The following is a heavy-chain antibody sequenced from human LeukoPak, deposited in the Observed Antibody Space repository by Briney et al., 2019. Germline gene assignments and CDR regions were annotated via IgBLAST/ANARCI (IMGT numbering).Heavy chain of an antibody. D-gene: IGHD6-13*01. Sequence: ASVKVSCKASGYTFTSYDINWVRQATGQGLEWMGWMNPNSGDTGFAQKFQGRVTMTRNTSISTAYMELSSLRPDDTAVYYCARLVRAAGGSPVDYWGQGTLVTVSS. CDR1: GYTFTSYD. V-gene: IGHV1-8*01. CDR2: MNPNSGDT. J-gene: IGHJ4*02. CDR3: ARLVRAAGGSPVDY.